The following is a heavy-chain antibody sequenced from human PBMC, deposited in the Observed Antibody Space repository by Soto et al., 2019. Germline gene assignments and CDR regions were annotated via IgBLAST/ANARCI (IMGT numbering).Heavy chain of an antibody. CDR3: ARDLQYSRLFYGMDV. CDR2: IYHSGTT. CDR1: GGSISSSHW. V-gene: IGHV4-4*02. Sequence: SETLSLTCAVSGGSISSSHWWSWVRQSPGKGLEWIGEIYHSGTTNYNPSLESRVTISVDKSKNQFSLKLSSVTAADTAVYYCARDLQYSRLFYGMDVWGQGTTVTVSS. J-gene: IGHJ6*02. D-gene: IGHD6-13*01.